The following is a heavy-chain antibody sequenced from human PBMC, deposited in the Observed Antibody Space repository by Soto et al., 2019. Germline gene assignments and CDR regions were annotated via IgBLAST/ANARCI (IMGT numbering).Heavy chain of an antibody. V-gene: IGHV1-69*01. CDR3: AKGEGQWELPL. J-gene: IGHJ4*02. CDR1: GGFVRSDP. CDR2: IIPVFGSP. Sequence: QLQLVQSGAEVKKHGSSVKVSCKASGGFVRSDPISWVRQAPGQGPEWIGGIIPVFGSPTYAEKFQGRVTITADESSWTAYLELTSLKSEDTAVYFCAKGEGQWELPLWGQGTQVTVSS. D-gene: IGHD1-7*01.